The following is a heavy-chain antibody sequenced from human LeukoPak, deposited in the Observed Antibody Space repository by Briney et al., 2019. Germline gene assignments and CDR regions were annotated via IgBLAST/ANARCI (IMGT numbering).Heavy chain of an antibody. Sequence: GGSLRLSCAASGFTVSSNYMSWVRQAPGKGLEWVSVIYSGGSTYYADSVKGRFTISRDNSKNTLYLQMNSLRAEDTAVYYCAREGGSIAATGHIDYWGQGTLVTVSS. CDR1: GFTVSSNY. CDR3: AREGGSIAATGHIDY. CDR2: IYSGGST. J-gene: IGHJ4*02. D-gene: IGHD6-13*01. V-gene: IGHV3-66*01.